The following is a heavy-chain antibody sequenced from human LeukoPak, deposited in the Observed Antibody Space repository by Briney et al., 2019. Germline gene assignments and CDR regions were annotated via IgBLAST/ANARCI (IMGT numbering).Heavy chain of an antibody. CDR2: INPISGGT. CDR3: TIMITFGGVIVSDY. J-gene: IGHJ4*02. CDR1: GYTFTGYY. Sequence: ASVKVSCKASGYTFTGYYMHWVRQAPGQGLEWMGWINPISGGTNYAQKFQGRVTMTRDTSISTAYMELSRLRSDDTAVYYCTIMITFGGVIVSDYWGQGTLVTVSS. V-gene: IGHV1-2*02. D-gene: IGHD3-16*02.